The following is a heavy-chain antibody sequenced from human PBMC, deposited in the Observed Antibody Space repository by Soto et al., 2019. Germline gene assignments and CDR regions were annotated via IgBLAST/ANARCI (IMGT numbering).Heavy chain of an antibody. D-gene: IGHD4-17*01. CDR3: ARTLYGDHVDY. J-gene: IGHJ4*02. Sequence: QVQLVQSGAEVKKPGASVKVSCKASGYTFTSYDINWVRQATGQGLEWMGWMNTNSGNTGYAQKFQGRFTMTSNTSISTAYMELSCLRYEDTAVYYCARTLYGDHVDYWGQGTLVTVSS. CDR2: MNTNSGNT. V-gene: IGHV1-8*01. CDR1: GYTFTSYD.